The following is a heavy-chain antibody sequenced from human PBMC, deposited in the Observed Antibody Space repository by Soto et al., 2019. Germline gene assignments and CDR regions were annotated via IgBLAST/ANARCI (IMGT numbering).Heavy chain of an antibody. Sequence: PSETLSLTCTVSGVSINNYYWTWIRQPPGKRLEWIGAIYYTGSTTYNPSLRSRVTFSVDTSKNQFSLSLTSVTAADTAVYFCAKVASGGHLDYWGQGTLVTV. CDR3: AKVASGGHLDY. CDR1: GVSINNYY. D-gene: IGHD6-25*01. V-gene: IGHV4-59*01. CDR2: IYYTGST. J-gene: IGHJ4*02.